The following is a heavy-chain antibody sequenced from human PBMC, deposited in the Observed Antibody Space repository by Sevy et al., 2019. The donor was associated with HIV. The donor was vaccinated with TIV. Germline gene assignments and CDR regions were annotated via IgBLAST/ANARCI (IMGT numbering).Heavy chain of an antibody. CDR2: IYPGDSDT. CDR1: GYTFSNYW. J-gene: IGHJ4*02. CDR3: ARYPIVLVPAAEYYFDY. V-gene: IGHV5-51*01. D-gene: IGHD2-2*01. Sequence: GESLKISCRGSGYTFSNYWIGWVRQMPGKGLEWMGVIYPGDSDTRYSPSFQGQVNISADKSSSTAYLQWSSLKTSDTAIYYCARYPIVLVPAAEYYFDYWGQGTLVTVSS.